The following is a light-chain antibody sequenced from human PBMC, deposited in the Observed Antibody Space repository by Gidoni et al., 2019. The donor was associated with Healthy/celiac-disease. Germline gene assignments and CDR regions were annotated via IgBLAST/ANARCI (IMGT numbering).Light chain of an antibody. CDR3: QQIDSTRTWT. J-gene: IGKJ1*01. CDR1: QRITRS. V-gene: IGKV1-39*01. CDR2: PAS. Sequence: DIQMTQSPSSLSASVGDRATITCRASQRITRSLNWYQQKPGKAPKLLMYPASSLQTGVPSRFSGSGSGTHFTLTISSVQPEDSATYYCQQIDSTRTWTFGQGTKVEIK.